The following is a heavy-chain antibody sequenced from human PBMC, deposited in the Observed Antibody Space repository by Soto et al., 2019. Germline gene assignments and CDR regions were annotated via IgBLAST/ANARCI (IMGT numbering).Heavy chain of an antibody. CDR1: GFTFSSYG. J-gene: IGHJ4*02. CDR2: IWYDGSNK. Sequence: PGGSLRLSCAASGFTFSSYGMHLVRQAPGKGLEWVAVIWYDGSNKYYADSVKGRFTISRDNSKNTLYLQMNSLRAEDTAVYYCARDPGYSSSWYFFDYWGQGTLVTVSS. CDR3: ARDPGYSSSWYFFDY. D-gene: IGHD6-13*01. V-gene: IGHV3-33*01.